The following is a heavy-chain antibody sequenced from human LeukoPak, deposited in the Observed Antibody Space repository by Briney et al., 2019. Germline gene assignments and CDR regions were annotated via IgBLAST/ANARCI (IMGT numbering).Heavy chain of an antibody. J-gene: IGHJ6*02. CDR1: GYTFTSYG. D-gene: IGHD4-23*01. V-gene: IGHV1-18*01. Sequence: ASVKVSCKASGYTFTSYGISWVRQAPGQGLEWMGWISAYNGNTNYAQKLQGRVTMTTDTSTSTAYMERRSLRSDDTAVYYCARTENSRYYYYGMDVWGQGTTVTVSS. CDR3: ARTENSRYYYYGMDV. CDR2: ISAYNGNT.